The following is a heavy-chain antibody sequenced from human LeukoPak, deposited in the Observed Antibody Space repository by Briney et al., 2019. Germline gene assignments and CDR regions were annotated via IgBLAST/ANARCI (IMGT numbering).Heavy chain of an antibody. V-gene: IGHV3-7*01. J-gene: IGHJ3*02. CDR3: ARGPHAFDI. Sequence: PGGSLRLSCAASGFTFSSYWMSWVRQAPGKGLEWVANIKQDGSEKYYVDSVKGRFIISRDNAKKSLNLQMNSLRVEDMAVYYCARGPHAFDIWGQGTMVTVSS. CDR2: IKQDGSEK. CDR1: GFTFSSYW.